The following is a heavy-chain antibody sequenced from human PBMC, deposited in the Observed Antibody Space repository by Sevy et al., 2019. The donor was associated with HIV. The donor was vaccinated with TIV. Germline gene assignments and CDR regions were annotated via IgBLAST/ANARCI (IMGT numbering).Heavy chain of an antibody. D-gene: IGHD1-26*01. V-gene: IGHV3-48*02. CDR3: ARDYSGSYYRFDL. CDR2: ITRDGKTK. CDR1: GFTFSSYG. J-gene: IGHJ4*01. Sequence: GGSLRLSCAASGFTFSSYGMNWVRQAPGKGLEWLAYITRDGKTKYYADFVKGRFTISRDNAQNSLFLQLNSLRDDDTAVYYCARDYSGSYYRFDLWGHGTLVTVSS.